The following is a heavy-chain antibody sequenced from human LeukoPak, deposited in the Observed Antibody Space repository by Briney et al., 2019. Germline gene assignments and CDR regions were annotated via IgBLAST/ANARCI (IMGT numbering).Heavy chain of an antibody. CDR3: TRVSPVAGGWFDAIDI. CDR2: IRNKANNYAT. Sequence: GGSLRLSCAASGFTFSGYAMHWVRQASGKGLEWVGRIRNKANNYATAYAASVKGRLTISRDDAKNTAYLQMNSLKAEETAVYFCTRVSPVAGGWFDAIDIWGQGTMVTVSS. V-gene: IGHV3-73*01. D-gene: IGHD6-19*01. CDR1: GFTFSGYA. J-gene: IGHJ3*02.